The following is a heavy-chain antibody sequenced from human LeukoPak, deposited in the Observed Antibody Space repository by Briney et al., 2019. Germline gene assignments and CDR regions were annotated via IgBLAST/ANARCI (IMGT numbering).Heavy chain of an antibody. CDR1: GGSISIYY. CDR2: IYYSGST. CDR3: ARTPGRWLAHLDY. D-gene: IGHD6-19*01. V-gene: IGHV4-59*01. J-gene: IGHJ4*02. Sequence: SETLSLTCTVSGGSISIYYWSWIRQPPGKGLEWIGYIYYSGSTNYNPSLKSRVTISVDTSKNQFSLKLSSVTAADTAVYYCARTPGRWLAHLDYWGQGTLVTVSS.